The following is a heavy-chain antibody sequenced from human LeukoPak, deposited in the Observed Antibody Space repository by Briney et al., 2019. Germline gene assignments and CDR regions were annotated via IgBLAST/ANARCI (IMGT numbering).Heavy chain of an antibody. J-gene: IGHJ4*02. V-gene: IGHV3-49*03. CDR1: GFTFGDYS. D-gene: IGHD3-9*01. CDR3: TREIRYFDWFQADY. CDR2: IRSKGHGGTA. Sequence: PGGSLRLSCTTSGFTFGDYSMSWFRQAPGKGLEWVGFIRSKGHGGTAEYAASVKGRFTISRDDSNSIAYLQMDSLKTEDTAVYYCTREIRYFDWFQADYWGQGTLVTVSS.